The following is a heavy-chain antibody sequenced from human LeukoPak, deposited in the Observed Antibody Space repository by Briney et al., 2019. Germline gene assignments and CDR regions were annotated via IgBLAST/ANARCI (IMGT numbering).Heavy chain of an antibody. CDR3: GSLSYGYYYFDY. J-gene: IGHJ4*02. CDR2: IYSGGST. CDR1: GFTVSSNY. Sequence: PGGSLRLSCAASGFTVSSNYMSWVRQAPGKGLDWVSVIYSGGSTYYADSVKGRFTISRDNSENTLYLQMNSLRAEDTAVYYCGSLSYGYYYFDYWGQGTLVTV. V-gene: IGHV3-66*01. D-gene: IGHD4-17*01.